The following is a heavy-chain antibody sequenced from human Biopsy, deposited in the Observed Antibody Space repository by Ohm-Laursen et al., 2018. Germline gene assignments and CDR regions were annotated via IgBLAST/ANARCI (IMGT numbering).Heavy chain of an antibody. CDR2: LWYDGTNK. CDR3: ARPTNARAGGAPFDI. Sequence: SLRLSCAASGFSFSSYGMHWVRQAPGKGLAWVAVLWYDGTNKYYADSVKGRFTISRDNSKNTLYLQMNSLRAEDTAMYYCARPTNARAGGAPFDIWGQGTMVTVSS. J-gene: IGHJ3*02. D-gene: IGHD1-1*01. CDR1: GFSFSSYG. V-gene: IGHV3-33*01.